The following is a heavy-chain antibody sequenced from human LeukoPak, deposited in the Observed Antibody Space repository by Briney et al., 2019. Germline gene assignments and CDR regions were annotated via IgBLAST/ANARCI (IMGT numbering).Heavy chain of an antibody. Sequence: SETLSLTCTVSGGSISSYYWSWIRQPPGKGLEWIGYIYYSGSTNYNPSLKSRVTISVDTSKNQFSLKLSSVTAADTAIYYCARDLTLSEKFFDYWGQGTLVTVSS. CDR1: GGSISSYY. V-gene: IGHV4-59*12. J-gene: IGHJ4*02. CDR2: IYYSGST. D-gene: IGHD1-14*01. CDR3: ARDLTLSEKFFDY.